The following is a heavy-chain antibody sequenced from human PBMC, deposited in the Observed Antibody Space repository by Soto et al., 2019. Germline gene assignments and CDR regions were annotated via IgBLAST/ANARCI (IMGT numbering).Heavy chain of an antibody. J-gene: IGHJ3*02. V-gene: IGHV4-39*01. CDR1: GGSISSSTYY. CDR3: ARVTDSSGYYYGYDAFDI. Sequence: SETLSLTCTVSGGSISSSTYYWGWIRQSPGKGLEWIGSIYYSGSTYYNPSLKSRVTISVDTSKNQFSLKLSSVTAADTAVYYCARVTDSSGYYYGYDAFDIWGQGTMVTVSS. CDR2: IYYSGST. D-gene: IGHD3-22*01.